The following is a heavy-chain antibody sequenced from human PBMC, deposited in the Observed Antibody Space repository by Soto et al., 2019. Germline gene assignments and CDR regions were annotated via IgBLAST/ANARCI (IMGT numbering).Heavy chain of an antibody. D-gene: IGHD6-25*01. Sequence: VLLVESGGGLVQPGRSLRLSCAVSGFNFGNYAMHWVQAPGKGLEWVAAINWNSDKVAYAGSVLGRFTIFRDSAKNSLHLQMNDLTTEDTALYYCAKDKGGTPYYIDSWGQGILVTVSS. J-gene: IGHJ4*02. CDR1: GFNFGNYA. CDR2: INWNSDKV. V-gene: IGHV3-9*01. CDR3: AKDKGGTPYYIDS.